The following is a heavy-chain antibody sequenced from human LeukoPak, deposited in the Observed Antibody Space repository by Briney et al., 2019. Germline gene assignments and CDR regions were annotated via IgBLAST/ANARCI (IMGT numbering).Heavy chain of an antibody. J-gene: IGHJ4*02. CDR2: IYYSGST. V-gene: IGHV4-39*01. CDR3: ASLHRYCSSTSCYARAWDY. Sequence: PSETLSLTCTVSGGSISSSSYYWGWIRQPPGKGLEWIWSIYYSGSTYYNPSLKSRVTISVDTSKNQFSLKLSSATAADTAVYYCASLHRYCSSTSCYARAWDYWGQGTLVTVSS. D-gene: IGHD2-2*01. CDR1: GGSISSSSYY.